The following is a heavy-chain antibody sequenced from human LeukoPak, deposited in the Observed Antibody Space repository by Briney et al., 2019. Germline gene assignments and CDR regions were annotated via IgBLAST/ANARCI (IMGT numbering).Heavy chain of an antibody. CDR3: AREGEEYSWFDP. D-gene: IGHD3-10*01. J-gene: IGHJ5*02. CDR1: GGSISGYY. CDR2: IYTSGST. V-gene: IGHV4-59*01. Sequence: SETLSLTCTVSGGSISGYYWSWIRQSPEKGLEWIGYIYTSGSTNYNPALKSRVTISVDLSKKQVSLKLSSVISADTAVYFCAREGEEYSWFDPWGQGTRVTVSS.